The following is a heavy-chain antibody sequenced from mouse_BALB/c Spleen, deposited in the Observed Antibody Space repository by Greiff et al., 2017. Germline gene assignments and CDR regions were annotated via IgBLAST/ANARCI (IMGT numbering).Heavy chain of an antibody. CDR1: GFTFSSFG. D-gene: IGHD1-2*01. J-gene: IGHJ2*01. Sequence: EVQGVESGGGLVQPGGSRKLSCAASGFTFSSFGMHWVRQAPEKGLEWVAYISSGSSTIYYADTVKGRFTISRDNPKNTLFLQMTSLRSEDTAMYYCARGSLLRPYCDYWGQGTTLTVAS. CDR3: ARGSLLRPYCDY. CDR2: ISSGSSTI. V-gene: IGHV5-17*02.